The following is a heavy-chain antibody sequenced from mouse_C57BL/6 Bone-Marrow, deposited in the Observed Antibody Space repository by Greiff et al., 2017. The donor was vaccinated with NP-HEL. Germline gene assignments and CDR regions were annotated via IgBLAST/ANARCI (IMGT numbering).Heavy chain of an antibody. CDR2: INPYNGGT. D-gene: IGHD4-1*01. J-gene: IGHJ3*01. V-gene: IGHV1-19*01. Sequence: EVKLQQSGPVLVKPGASVKMSCKASGYTFTDYYMNWVKQSHGKSLEWIGVINPYNGGTSYNQKFKGKATLTVDKSSSTSYMELNSLTSEDSAVYYCARSTGAWFAYWGQVTLVTVSA. CDR3: ARSTGAWFAY. CDR1: GYTFTDYY.